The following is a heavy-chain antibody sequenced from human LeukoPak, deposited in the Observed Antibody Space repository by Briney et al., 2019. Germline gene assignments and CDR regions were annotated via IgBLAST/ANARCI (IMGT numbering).Heavy chain of an antibody. CDR2: ISTSSNYI. CDR1: GFTFSTYN. J-gene: IGHJ1*01. V-gene: IGHV3-21*04. D-gene: IGHD6-19*01. CDR3: AKDTGSSGWYAEYFQH. Sequence: GGSLRLSCAASGFTFSTYNMNWVRQAPGKGPEWVSSISTSSNYIYYADSEKVRFTISRDNSKNTLYLQMNSLRAEDTAVYYCAKDTGSSGWYAEYFQHWGQGTLVTVSS.